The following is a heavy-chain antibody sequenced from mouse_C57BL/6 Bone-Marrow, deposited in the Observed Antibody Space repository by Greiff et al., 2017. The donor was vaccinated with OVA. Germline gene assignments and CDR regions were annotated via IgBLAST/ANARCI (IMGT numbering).Heavy chain of an antibody. Sequence: EVKVEESGGGLVQPGGSMKLSCVASGFTFSNYWMNWVRQSPEKGLEWVAQIRLKSDNYATHYAESVKGRFTISRDDSKSSVYLQMNNLRAEDTGIYYCTGKLGRDFDYWGQGTTLTVSS. CDR2: IRLKSDNYAT. D-gene: IGHD4-1*01. CDR1: GFTFSNYW. CDR3: TGKLGRDFDY. V-gene: IGHV6-3*01. J-gene: IGHJ2*01.